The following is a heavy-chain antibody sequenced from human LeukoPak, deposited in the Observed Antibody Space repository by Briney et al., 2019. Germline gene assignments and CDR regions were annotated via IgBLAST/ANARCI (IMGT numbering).Heavy chain of an antibody. Sequence: SETLSLTCTVSGGSISSYYWSWIRQPAGKGLEWIGRIYTSGSTNYNPSLKSRVAMSVDTSKNQFSLKLSSVTAADTAVYYCARPYSSGWYSPSLRQPFDYWGQGTLVTVSS. CDR3: ARPYSSGWYSPSLRQPFDY. CDR1: GGSISSYY. V-gene: IGHV4-4*07. J-gene: IGHJ4*02. CDR2: IYTSGST. D-gene: IGHD6-19*01.